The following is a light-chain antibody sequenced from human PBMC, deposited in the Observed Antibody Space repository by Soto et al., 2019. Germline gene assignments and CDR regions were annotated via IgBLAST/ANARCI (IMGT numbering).Light chain of an antibody. V-gene: IGKV3-20*01. CDR3: QQYGSSPYT. Sequence: EIVLTQSPGTLSLSPGERATLSCRASQSVSSSYLAWYQQKPGQAPRLLIYGASSRATGIPDRFSGSGYGTVFTITISRLETEDFAVYYCQQYGSSPYTFGQGTKLEIK. CDR2: GAS. J-gene: IGKJ2*01. CDR1: QSVSSSY.